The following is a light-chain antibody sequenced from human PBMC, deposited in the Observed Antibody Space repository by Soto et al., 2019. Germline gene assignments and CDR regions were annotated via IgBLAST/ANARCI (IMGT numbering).Light chain of an antibody. CDR1: SSDVGGYNY. J-gene: IGLJ2*01. V-gene: IGLV2-8*01. Sequence: QSALTQPPSASGSPGQSVTISCTGTSSDVGGYNYVSWYQQHPGKAPKLMISEVSKRPSGVPDRVSGSKSGNTASLTVSGLQAEDEADDYCSSFAGNNNLVFGGGTKLTVL. CDR2: EVS. CDR3: SSFAGNNNLV.